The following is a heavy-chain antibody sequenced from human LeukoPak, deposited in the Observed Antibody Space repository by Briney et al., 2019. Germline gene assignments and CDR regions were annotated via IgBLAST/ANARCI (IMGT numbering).Heavy chain of an antibody. CDR2: IYYSGST. CDR1: GGSISSSSYY. CDR3: ARSLKPYSHYYYYYYMDV. V-gene: IGHV4-39*07. J-gene: IGHJ6*03. D-gene: IGHD2-21*01. Sequence: SETLSLTCTVSGGSISSSSYYWGWIRQPPGKGLEWIGSIYYSGSTYYNQSLKSRVTISVDTSKNQFSLKLSSVTAADTAVYYCARSLKPYSHYYYYYYMDVWGKGTTVTVSS.